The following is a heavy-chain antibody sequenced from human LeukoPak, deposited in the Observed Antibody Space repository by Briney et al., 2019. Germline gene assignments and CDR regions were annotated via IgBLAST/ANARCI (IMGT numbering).Heavy chain of an antibody. CDR2: INHSGST. V-gene: IGHV4-34*01. Sequence: SETLSLTCAVYGGSFSGYYWSWIRQPPGNGLEWIGEINHSGSTNYNPSLKSRVTISVDTSKNQFSLKLSSVTAADTAVYYCARGGRRIRKIAVAGQEFDYWGQGTLVTVSS. J-gene: IGHJ4*02. CDR3: ARGGRRIRKIAVAGQEFDY. D-gene: IGHD6-19*01. CDR1: GGSFSGYY.